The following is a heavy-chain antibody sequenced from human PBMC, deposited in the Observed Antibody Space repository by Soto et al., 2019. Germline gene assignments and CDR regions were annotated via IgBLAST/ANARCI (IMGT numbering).Heavy chain of an antibody. CDR2: ISGRGSST. CDR3: AKGSIVAGAIRYDLDY. D-gene: IGHD2-2*01. V-gene: IGHV3-23*01. Sequence: EVQLLNSGGGLVQPGGSLRLSCAASGFTFSNYDMNWVRQAPGKGLEWVSAISGRGSSTYYADSVKGRFTISRDDSKNTEYLQMNSLRAEDTDVYYCAKGSIVAGAIRYDLDYWGQGTLVTVSS. J-gene: IGHJ4*02. CDR1: GFTFSNYD.